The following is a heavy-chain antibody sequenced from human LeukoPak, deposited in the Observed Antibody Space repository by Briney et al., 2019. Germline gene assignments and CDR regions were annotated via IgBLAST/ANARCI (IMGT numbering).Heavy chain of an antibody. CDR3: AAGYYGSGSYYH. V-gene: IGHV1-2*06. Sequence: ASVKVSCKASGYTFTGYYMHWVRQAPGQGLEWMGRINPNSGGTDYVQKFQGRVTMTRDTSISTAYMELSRLRSDDTAVYYCAAGYYGSGSYYHWGQGTLVTVSS. J-gene: IGHJ5*02. CDR1: GYTFTGYY. CDR2: INPNSGGT. D-gene: IGHD3-10*01.